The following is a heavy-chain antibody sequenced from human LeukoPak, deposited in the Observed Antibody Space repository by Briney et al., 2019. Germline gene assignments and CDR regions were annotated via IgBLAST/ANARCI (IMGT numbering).Heavy chain of an antibody. CDR1: GFTFSGSG. J-gene: IGHJ4*02. V-gene: IGHV3-73*01. CDR2: IRTKANSYAT. Sequence: GGSLRLSCAASGFTFSGSGMHWVRQASGKGLEWVGRIRTKANSYATAYAASVKGRFSISRDDSKNTVYLQMNSLKTEDTAVYYSTTDSSGYWGQGILVTVSS. CDR3: TTDSSGY. D-gene: IGHD1-14*01.